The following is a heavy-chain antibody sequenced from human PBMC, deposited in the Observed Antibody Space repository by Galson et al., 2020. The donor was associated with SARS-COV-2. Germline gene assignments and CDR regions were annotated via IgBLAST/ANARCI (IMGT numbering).Heavy chain of an antibody. CDR1: GDSVSSNSAA. CDR2: TYYRSKWYN. V-gene: IGHV6-1*01. J-gene: IGHJ6*02. D-gene: IGHD3-9*01. Sequence: SQTLLLTCAISGDSVSSNSAAWNWIRQSPSRGLEWLGRTYYRSKWYNDYAVSVKSRITINPDTSKNQFSLQLNSVTPEDTAVYYCARGSYDILTGYPYYYYYGMDVWGQGTTVTVSS. CDR3: ARGSYDILTGYPYYYYYGMDV.